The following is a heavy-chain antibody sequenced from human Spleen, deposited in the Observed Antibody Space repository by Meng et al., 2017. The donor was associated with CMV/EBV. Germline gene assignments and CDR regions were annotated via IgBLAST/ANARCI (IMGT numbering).Heavy chain of an antibody. D-gene: IGHD4-23*01. J-gene: IGHJ4*02. V-gene: IGHV3-30*04. CDR1: GFPFSHFP. CDR3: ARSDGVRAPLVN. CDR2: ISSDGIYE. Sequence: SCAASGFPFSHFPMHWVRQAPGKGLEWVAGISSDGIYEYYADSVKGRFTISRANSKGTLYLQMDNLRGDATAVYFCARSDGVRAPLVNWGQGTLVTVSS.